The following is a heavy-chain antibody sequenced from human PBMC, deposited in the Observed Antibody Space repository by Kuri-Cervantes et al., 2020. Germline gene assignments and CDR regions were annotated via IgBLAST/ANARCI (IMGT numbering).Heavy chain of an antibody. CDR2: IGTAGDT. CDR3: ARDREYYYYGMDV. CDR1: GFTFSSYD. V-gene: IGHV3-13*01. J-gene: IGHJ6*02. D-gene: IGHD2/OR15-2a*01. Sequence: LSLTCAASGFTFSSYDMHWVRQATGKGLEWVSAIGTAGDTYYPGSVKGRFTISRDDSKNTLYLQMNSLRVEDTAVYYCARDREYYYYGMDVWGQGTPVTVSS.